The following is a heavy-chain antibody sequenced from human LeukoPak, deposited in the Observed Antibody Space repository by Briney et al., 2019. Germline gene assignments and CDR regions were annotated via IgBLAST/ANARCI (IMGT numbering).Heavy chain of an antibody. V-gene: IGHV3-48*04. CDR1: GFTFSSYS. CDR2: ISSSSSTI. D-gene: IGHD3-3*01. J-gene: IGHJ4*02. CDR3: ARESFDDFWSGRSLIDY. Sequence: GGSLRLSCAASGFTFSSYSMNWVRQAPGKGLEWVSYISSSSSTIYYADSVKGRFTISRDNAKNSLYLQMNSLRAEDTAVYYCARESFDDFWSGRSLIDYWGQGTLVTVSS.